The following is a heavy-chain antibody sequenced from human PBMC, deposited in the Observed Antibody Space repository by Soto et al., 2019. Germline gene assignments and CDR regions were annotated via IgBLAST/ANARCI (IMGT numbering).Heavy chain of an antibody. D-gene: IGHD4-17*01. Sequence: SETLSLTCTVSGGSISSGDYYWSWIRQPPGKGLEWIGYIYYSGSTYYNPSLKSRVTISVDTSKNQFSLKLSSVTAADTAVYYCAREVWATVVYNWFDPWGQGTLVT. CDR2: IYYSGST. J-gene: IGHJ5*02. CDR1: GGSISSGDYY. V-gene: IGHV4-30-4*01. CDR3: AREVWATVVYNWFDP.